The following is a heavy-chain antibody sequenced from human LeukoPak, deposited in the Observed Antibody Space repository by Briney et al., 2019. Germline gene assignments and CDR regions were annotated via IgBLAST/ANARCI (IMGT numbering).Heavy chain of an antibody. D-gene: IGHD2-21*02. CDR2: INPNSGGT. Sequence: ASVRVSCKASGYTFTGYYMHWVRQAPGQGLEWMGWINPNSGGTNYAQKFQGRVTMTRDTSISTAYMELSRLRSDDTAVYYCASAVVTGQYDAFDIWGQGTMVTVSS. J-gene: IGHJ3*02. CDR1: GYTFTGYY. CDR3: ASAVVTGQYDAFDI. V-gene: IGHV1-2*02.